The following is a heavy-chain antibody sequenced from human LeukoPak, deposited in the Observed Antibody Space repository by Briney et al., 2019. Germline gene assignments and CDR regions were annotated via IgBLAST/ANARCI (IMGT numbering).Heavy chain of an antibody. J-gene: IGHJ6*02. CDR3: ARAAGQLIISTGYGDV. Sequence: SQTLSLTCAISGDSVSSNIAAWDWIRDSPSRSLEWVRMTYYRSKWYNDYAVSMTSRITINPDTSTNQLYLQLNSVTPEDTAVYYCARAAGQLIISTGYGDVWGQGTTVTVSS. CDR2: TYYRSKWYN. CDR1: GDSVSSNIAA. D-gene: IGHD3-9*01. V-gene: IGHV6-1*01.